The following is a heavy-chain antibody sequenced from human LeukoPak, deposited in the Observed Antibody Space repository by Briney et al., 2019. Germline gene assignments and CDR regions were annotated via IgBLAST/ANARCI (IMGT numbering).Heavy chain of an antibody. CDR1: GYTFTSYG. J-gene: IGHJ4*02. CDR3: ARASWIQLWFDY. Sequence: ASVKVSCKASGYTFTSYGISWVRQAPGQGLEWMGWISAYNGNTNYAQKLPDRVTMTTDTSTSTAYMELRSLRSDDTAVYYCARASWIQLWFDYWGQGTLVTVSS. D-gene: IGHD5-18*01. V-gene: IGHV1-18*01. CDR2: ISAYNGNT.